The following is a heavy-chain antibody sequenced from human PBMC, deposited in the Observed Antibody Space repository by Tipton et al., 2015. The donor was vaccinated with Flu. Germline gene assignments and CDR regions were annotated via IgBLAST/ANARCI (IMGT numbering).Heavy chain of an antibody. J-gene: IGHJ4*02. D-gene: IGHD6-13*01. Sequence: TLSLTCTVSGGSISGYYYNWIRQPPGKGLEWIGYIYYSGSTNYSPSLKSRVTMSLDTSKSLFSLRLSSVTAADTAVYYCARRYSSSWYFDYWGQGTLVTVSS. CDR2: IYYSGST. CDR1: GGSISGYY. V-gene: IGHV4-59*01. CDR3: ARRYSSSWYFDY.